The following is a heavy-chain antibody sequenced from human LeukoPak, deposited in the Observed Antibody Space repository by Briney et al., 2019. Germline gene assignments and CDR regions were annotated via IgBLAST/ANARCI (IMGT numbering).Heavy chain of an antibody. J-gene: IGHJ4*02. Sequence: PSETLSLTCTVSGGSISSYYWSWIRQPPGKGLEWIGYIYTSGSTNYNPSLKSRVTISVDTSKNQFSLKLSSVTAADTAVYYCARGGDMYYFDYWGQGTLVTVSS. CDR3: ARGGDMYYFDY. D-gene: IGHD3-16*01. CDR1: GGSISSYY. V-gene: IGHV4-4*09. CDR2: IYTSGST.